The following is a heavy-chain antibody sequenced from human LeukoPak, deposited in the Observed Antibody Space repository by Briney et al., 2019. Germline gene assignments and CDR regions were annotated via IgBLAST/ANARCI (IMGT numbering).Heavy chain of an antibody. D-gene: IGHD2-2*01. J-gene: IGHJ6*02. CDR3: ARTKWRGGGCSSTSCYSSYYGMDV. CDR2: IYYSGST. CDR1: GGSISSYY. Sequence: PSETLSLTCTVSGGSISSYYWSWIRQPPGKGLEWIGYIYYSGSTNYNPSLKSRVTISVDTSKNQFSLKLSSVTAADTAVYYCARTKWRGGGCSSTSCYSSYYGMDVWGQGTTVTVSS. V-gene: IGHV4-59*01.